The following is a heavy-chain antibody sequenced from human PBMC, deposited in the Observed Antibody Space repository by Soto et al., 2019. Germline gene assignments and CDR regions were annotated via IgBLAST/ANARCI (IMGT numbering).Heavy chain of an antibody. Sequence: ASVKVSCKASGYTFISYYMHWVRQAPGKGLEWMGGFDPEDGETIYAQKFQGRVTMTEDTSTDTAYMELSSLRSEDTAVYYCATTLHYDILTGSDYWGQGTLVTVSS. CDR1: GYTFISYY. D-gene: IGHD3-9*01. CDR2: FDPEDGET. V-gene: IGHV1-24*01. CDR3: ATTLHYDILTGSDY. J-gene: IGHJ4*02.